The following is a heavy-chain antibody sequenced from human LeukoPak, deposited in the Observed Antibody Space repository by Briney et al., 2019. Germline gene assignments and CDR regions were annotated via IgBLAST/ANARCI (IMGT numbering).Heavy chain of an antibody. J-gene: IGHJ4*02. CDR2: IYPGDSDT. CDR1: GYSFTSYW. D-gene: IGHD3-3*01. CDR3: GRLSDFWSGKVASKFDY. Sequence: GESLKIPCKGSGYSFTSYWIGWVRQMPGNGLEGMGIIYPGDSDTRYNRSVKGQVNTSEDKSIMTAYLEWSRQKASYTGAYYCGRLSDFWSGKVASKFDYWGQGTLVSVSS. V-gene: IGHV5-51*01.